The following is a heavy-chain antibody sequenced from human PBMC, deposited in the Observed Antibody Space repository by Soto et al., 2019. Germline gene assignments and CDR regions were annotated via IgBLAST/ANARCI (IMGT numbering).Heavy chain of an antibody. CDR3: ARVGSGSSYGRNAFDI. J-gene: IGHJ3*02. D-gene: IGHD3-10*01. CDR2: IYHSGST. Sequence: QLQLQESGSGLVKPSQTLSLTCAVSGDSISSGGYSWSWIRQPPGKGLEWIGYIYHSGSTYYNPSRKSRVTISVDRSKNQFPLKLSSVTAADTAVYYCARVGSGSSYGRNAFDIWGQGTMVTVSS. V-gene: IGHV4-30-2*01. CDR1: GDSISSGGYS.